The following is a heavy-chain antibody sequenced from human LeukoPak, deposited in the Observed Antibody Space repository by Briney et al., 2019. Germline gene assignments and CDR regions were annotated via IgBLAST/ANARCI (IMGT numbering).Heavy chain of an antibody. Sequence: ASVKVSCKASGYTFTSYGISWVRQAPGQGLEWMGWISAYNCNTNYAQKLQGRVTMTTDTSTSTAYMELRSLRSDDTAVYYCARGGGITGTTDYYYYMDVWGKGTTVTVSS. CDR1: GYTFTSYG. J-gene: IGHJ6*03. CDR2: ISAYNCNT. CDR3: ARGGGITGTTDYYYYMDV. D-gene: IGHD1-7*01. V-gene: IGHV1-18*01.